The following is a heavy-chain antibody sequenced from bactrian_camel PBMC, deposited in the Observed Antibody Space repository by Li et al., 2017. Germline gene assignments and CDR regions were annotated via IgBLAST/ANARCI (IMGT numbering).Heavy chain of an antibody. V-gene: IGHV3S6*01. Sequence: HVQLVESGGKTVQTGGSLRLSCQASGYHHSAYCLAWFRQAPGKAREGVASLASDGSSIYANSLKGRFSISKDNAMNTLYLQMDSLKPEDSAMYYCARSRFVFRGCDLSTSGYYYGGQGTQVTVS. CDR3: ARSRFVFRGCDLSTSGYYY. CDR1: GYHHSAYC. D-gene: IGHD5*01. J-gene: IGHJ4*01. CDR2: LASDGSSI.